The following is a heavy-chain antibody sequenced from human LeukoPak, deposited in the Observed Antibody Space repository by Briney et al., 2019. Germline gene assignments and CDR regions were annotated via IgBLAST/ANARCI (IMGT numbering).Heavy chain of an antibody. V-gene: IGHV6-1*01. CDR2: TYYRSKWYN. J-gene: IGHJ5*02. CDR3: ARVSVSLFNWFDP. CDR1: GDSLSSNSAA. Sequence: SQTLSLTCALSGDSLSSNSAAWNWLRQSPSRGLEWLGRTYYRSKWYNDYAGAVKSLITINPDTSKNQFSLQLNSVTPEDTAVYYCARVSVSLFNWFDPWGQGTLVTVSS. D-gene: IGHD1-20*01.